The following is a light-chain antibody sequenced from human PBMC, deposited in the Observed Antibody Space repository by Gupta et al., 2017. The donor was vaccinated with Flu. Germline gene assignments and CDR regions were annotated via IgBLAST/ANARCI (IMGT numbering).Light chain of an antibody. CDR3: QQSYSTSYS. Sequence: DIQMTQSPSSLSASVGDRVTITCRASRDIGRYLNWYQQKPGKVPKVVIYDASKLQSGVPSRFSGSGSATDYTLTISSLQPEDSATYYCQQSYSTSYSFGQGTKLEIK. V-gene: IGKV1-39*01. J-gene: IGKJ2*03. CDR2: DAS. CDR1: RDIGRY.